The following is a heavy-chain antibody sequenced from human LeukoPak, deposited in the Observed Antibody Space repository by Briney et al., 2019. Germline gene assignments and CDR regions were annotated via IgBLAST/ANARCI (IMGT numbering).Heavy chain of an antibody. CDR2: IIGGSGAST. J-gene: IGHJ2*01. CDR3: AKDWHFDL. CDR1: GFTFSSDA. Sequence: GGPLRLSCVASGFTFSSDAMTWVRQAPGKGLEWVAGIIGGSGASTYYADSAKGRFTVSRDNSRNTVYLQMNRLRAEDTALYYCAKDWHFDLWGRGTLVTVSS. V-gene: IGHV3-23*01.